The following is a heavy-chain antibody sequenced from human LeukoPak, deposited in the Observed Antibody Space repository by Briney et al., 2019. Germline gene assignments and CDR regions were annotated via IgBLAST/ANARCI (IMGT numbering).Heavy chain of an antibody. V-gene: IGHV3-30*02. J-gene: IGHJ4*02. CDR1: GFTFSTYG. CDR2: IHYDGTSK. Sequence: GGSLRLSCAASGFTFSTYGMHWVRQAPGKGLERVAFIHYDGTSKYYADSVKGRFTMSRDNSKNRLYLQMNSLRIEDTAVYFCVKGATVKPFDYWGQGTLVTVSS. D-gene: IGHD4-11*01. CDR3: VKGATVKPFDY.